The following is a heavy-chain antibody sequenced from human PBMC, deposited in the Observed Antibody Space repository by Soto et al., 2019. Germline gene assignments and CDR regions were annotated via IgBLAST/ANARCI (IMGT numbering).Heavy chain of an antibody. CDR3: ARHADRGGYQYGMEV. CDR2: IFYSGTP. D-gene: IGHD3-16*01. Sequence: QLQLQESGPGLVKPSETLSLTCTVSGGSITSGTYFWGWIRQPPGKGLGWIGSIFYSGTPYYNPSLKSRVTLFLHTSKSHFSLRLSSVTAIETALYYCARHADRGGYQYGMEVWGQGTTVTVCS. J-gene: IGHJ6*02. CDR1: GGSITSGTYF. V-gene: IGHV4-39*01.